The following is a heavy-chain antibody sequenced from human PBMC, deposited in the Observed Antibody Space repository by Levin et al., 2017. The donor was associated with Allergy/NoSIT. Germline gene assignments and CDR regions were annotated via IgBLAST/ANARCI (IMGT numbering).Heavy chain of an antibody. CDR1: GFTFTNDW. CDR3: TTFSGSYWGVGY. Sequence: GASVKVSCAASGFTFTNDWMSWVRQAPGKGLEWLGRIKSQADGGSADYAAPVKGRFSISRDDSKNTLYLQMNSLKTEDTGVYYCTTFSGSYWGVGYWGQGTLVTVSS. V-gene: IGHV3-15*01. D-gene: IGHD1-26*01. J-gene: IGHJ4*02. CDR2: IKSQADGGSA.